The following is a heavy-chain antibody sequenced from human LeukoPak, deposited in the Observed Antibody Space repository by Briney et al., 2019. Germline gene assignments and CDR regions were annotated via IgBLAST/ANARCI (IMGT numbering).Heavy chain of an antibody. CDR1: GGSISSGGYS. Sequence: SETLSLTCAVSGGSISSGGYSWSWIRQPPGKGLEWIGYIYHSGSTYYNPSLKSRVTISVDRSKNQFSLKLSSVTAADSAVYYCARVRGKLPPDYWGQGTLVTVSS. CDR3: ARVRGKLPPDY. CDR2: IYHSGST. D-gene: IGHD1-7*01. J-gene: IGHJ4*02. V-gene: IGHV4-30-2*01.